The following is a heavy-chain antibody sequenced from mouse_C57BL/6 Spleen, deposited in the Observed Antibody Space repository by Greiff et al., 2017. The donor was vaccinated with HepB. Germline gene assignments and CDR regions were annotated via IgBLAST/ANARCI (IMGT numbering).Heavy chain of an antibody. Sequence: QVQLKESGAELVKPGASVKMSCKASGYTFTTYPIEWMKQNHGKSLEWIGNFHPYNDDTKYNEKFKGKATLTVEKSSSTVYLELSRLTSDDSAVYYCARRYYYGSSYGYYFDYWGQGTTLTVSS. CDR2: FHPYNDDT. V-gene: IGHV1-47*01. CDR3: ARRYYYGSSYGYYFDY. CDR1: GYTFTTYP. D-gene: IGHD1-1*01. J-gene: IGHJ2*01.